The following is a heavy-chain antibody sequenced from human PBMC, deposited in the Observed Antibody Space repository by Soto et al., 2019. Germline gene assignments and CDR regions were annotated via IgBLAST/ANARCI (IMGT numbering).Heavy chain of an antibody. Sequence: SETLSLTCTVSGGSISSGDYYWSWIRQPPGKGLEWIGYIYYSGSTYYNPSLKSRVTISVDTSKNQFSLKLSSVTAADTAVYYCTTDLRDFFDYWGQGTLVTVSS. CDR2: IYYSGST. D-gene: IGHD3-3*01. V-gene: IGHV4-30-4*01. CDR3: TTDLRDFFDY. J-gene: IGHJ4*02. CDR1: GGSISSGDYY.